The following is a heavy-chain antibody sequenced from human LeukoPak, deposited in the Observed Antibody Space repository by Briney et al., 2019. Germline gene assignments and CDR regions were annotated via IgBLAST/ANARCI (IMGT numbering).Heavy chain of an antibody. CDR1: GFTFSSYA. Sequence: PGGSLRLSCAASGFTFSSYAMSWVRQAPGKGLEWVSAISGSGGSTYYADSVKGRFTVSRDNSENTLYLQLNRLTAEDTAVYYCAKNLRTSVAAYEYWGQGTLVTVSS. CDR2: ISGSGGST. D-gene: IGHD6-19*01. V-gene: IGHV3-23*01. CDR3: AKNLRTSVAAYEY. J-gene: IGHJ4*02.